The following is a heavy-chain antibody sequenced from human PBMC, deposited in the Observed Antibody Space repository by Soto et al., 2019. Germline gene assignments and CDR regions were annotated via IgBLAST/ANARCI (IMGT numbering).Heavy chain of an antibody. CDR1: GFTFSSYA. V-gene: IGHV3-64D*06. Sequence: HPVGSLRLSCSASGFTFSSYAMHWVRQAPGKGLEYVSAISSNGGSTYYADSVKGRFTISRDNSKNTLYLQMSSLRAEDTAVYYCVKDRAYSSGWYYFDYWGQGTLVTVSS. J-gene: IGHJ4*02. CDR2: ISSNGGST. D-gene: IGHD6-19*01. CDR3: VKDRAYSSGWYYFDY.